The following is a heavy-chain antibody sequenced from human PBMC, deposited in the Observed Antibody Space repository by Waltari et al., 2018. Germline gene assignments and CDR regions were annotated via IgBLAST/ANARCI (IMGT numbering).Heavy chain of an antibody. Sequence: QVQLVESGGGVVQPGRSLRLSCAASGFSFRTYGMHWVRQAPGKGLEWVAVISYEGTNKFYADSVKGRFTISRDNSKNTLYLQMNSLRPEDTAVYYCAKVDSSSFDHWGQGALVTVSS. CDR2: ISYEGTNK. J-gene: IGHJ4*02. D-gene: IGHD6-13*01. CDR3: AKVDSSSFDH. V-gene: IGHV3-30*18. CDR1: GFSFRTYG.